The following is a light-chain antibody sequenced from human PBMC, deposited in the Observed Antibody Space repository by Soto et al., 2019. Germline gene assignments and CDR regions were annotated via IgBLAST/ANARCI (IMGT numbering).Light chain of an antibody. J-gene: IGKJ3*01. Sequence: DIVLTQSPGTLSLSPGERATLSCRASQGVSANHLTWYQQKPGQAPRLLMCGASTRATGIPDRFSGSGSGTEFTLTISRLEPEDFAVYFCQQYSRSPFTFGPGTKVDI. CDR3: QQYSRSPFT. CDR2: GAS. CDR1: QGVSANH. V-gene: IGKV3-20*01.